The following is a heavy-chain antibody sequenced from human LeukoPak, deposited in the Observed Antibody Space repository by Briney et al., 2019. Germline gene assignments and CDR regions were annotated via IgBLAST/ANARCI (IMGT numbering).Heavy chain of an antibody. CDR2: ISPTGSTT. D-gene: IGHD6-6*01. Sequence: GGSLRLPCTASGFSFSGHWMHWARQLPGKGLVWVSRISPTGSTTSYADSVKGRFTVSRDNAKNTLYLQVNNLRAEDTAVYYCARGPNSNWSGLDFWGQGTLLTVSS. CDR3: ARGPNSNWSGLDF. V-gene: IGHV3-74*01. CDR1: GFSFSGHW. J-gene: IGHJ4*02.